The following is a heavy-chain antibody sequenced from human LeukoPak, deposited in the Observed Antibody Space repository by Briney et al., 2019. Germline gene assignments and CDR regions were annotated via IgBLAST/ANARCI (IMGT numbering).Heavy chain of an antibody. J-gene: IGHJ4*02. CDR3: ARDERWLQFEYFDY. CDR1: GYTFTSYG. V-gene: IGHV1-18*01. Sequence: GASVKVSCKASGYTFTSYGISWVRQAPGQGLEWMGWISAYNGNTNYAQKLQGRVTMTTDTSTSTAYMELRSLRSDDTAVYYCARDERWLQFEYFDYWGQGTLVTVSS. D-gene: IGHD5-24*01. CDR2: ISAYNGNT.